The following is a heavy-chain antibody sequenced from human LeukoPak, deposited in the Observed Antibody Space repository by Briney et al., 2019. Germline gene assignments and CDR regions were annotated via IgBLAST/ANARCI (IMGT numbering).Heavy chain of an antibody. CDR2: ISSSGSTI. CDR1: GFTFSDYY. V-gene: IGHV3-11*01. Sequence: PGGSLRLSCAASGFTFSDYYMSWIRQAPGKGLEWVSYISSSGSTIYYADSVKGRFTISRDNAKNSLYLQMNSLRTEDTAVYYCARTLTEWVVAATRPLDYWGQGTLVTVSS. D-gene: IGHD2-15*01. CDR3: ARTLTEWVVAATRPLDY. J-gene: IGHJ4*02.